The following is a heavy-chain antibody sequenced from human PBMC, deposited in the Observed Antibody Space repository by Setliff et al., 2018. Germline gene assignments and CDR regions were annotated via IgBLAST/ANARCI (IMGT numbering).Heavy chain of an antibody. CDR3: AREKVVVVSATSYHYYMDV. J-gene: IGHJ6*03. CDR1: GGTFSSYG. D-gene: IGHD2-15*01. Sequence: SVKVSCKASGGTFSSYGISWVRQAPGQGLEWMGGTIPIFGSTNYAQEFQGRVTITTDESTNTAYMELSSLRSEDTAMYYCAREKVVVVSATSYHYYMDVWGKGTTVTVSS. CDR2: TIPIFGST. V-gene: IGHV1-69*05.